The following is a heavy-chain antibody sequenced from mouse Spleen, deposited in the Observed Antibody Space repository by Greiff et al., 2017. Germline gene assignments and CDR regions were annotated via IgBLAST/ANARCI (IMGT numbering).Heavy chain of an antibody. CDR3: ARGGQLRLSAWFAY. D-gene: IGHD3-2*02. Sequence: EVQLQESGPGMVKPSQSLSLTCTVTGYSITSGYDWHWIRHFPGNKLEWMGYISYSGSTNYNPSLKSRISITHDTSKNHFFLKLNSVTTEDTATYYCARGGQLRLSAWFAYWGQGTLVTVSA. CDR1: GYSITSGYD. J-gene: IGHJ3*01. V-gene: IGHV3-1*01. CDR2: ISYSGST.